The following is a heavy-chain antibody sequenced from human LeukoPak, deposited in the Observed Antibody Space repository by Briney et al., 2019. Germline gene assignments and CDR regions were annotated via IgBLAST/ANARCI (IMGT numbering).Heavy chain of an antibody. V-gene: IGHV3-7*05. J-gene: IGHJ3*02. Sequence: QTGGSLRLSCAASGFTFSRFWKYWVRPAPGRVLELVANIDQSGGRNNYVDSVKGRFTISRDKAKNSLFQGMRSVRADECDSYRCARDVEEGIFDIWGQGTTVTVSS. CDR3: ARDVEEGIFDI. CDR2: IDQSGGRN. D-gene: IGHD6-13*01. CDR1: GFTFSRFW.